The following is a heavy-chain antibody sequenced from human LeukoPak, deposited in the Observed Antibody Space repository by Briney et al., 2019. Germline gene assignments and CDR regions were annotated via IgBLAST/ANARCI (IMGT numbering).Heavy chain of an antibody. D-gene: IGHD3-9*01. Sequence: PSETLSLTCGVSGYSISSGYYWGWIRQPPGKGLEWIGSIYHSGHTYRNPSFKSRVTMSVDTSKNQFSLKLTSGIAADTAVYYCARAYYDILTGYPPDAFDIWGQGTMVTVSS. J-gene: IGHJ3*02. CDR3: ARAYYDILTGYPPDAFDI. CDR2: IYHSGHT. CDR1: GYSISSGYY. V-gene: IGHV4-38-2*01.